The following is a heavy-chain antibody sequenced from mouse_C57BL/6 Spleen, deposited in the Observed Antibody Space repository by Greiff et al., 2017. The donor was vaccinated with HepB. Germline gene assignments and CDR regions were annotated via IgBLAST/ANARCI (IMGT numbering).Heavy chain of an antibody. D-gene: IGHD2-3*01. CDR2: IDPENGDT. CDR3: TTGDGYSHAMDY. V-gene: IGHV14-4*01. CDR1: GFNIKDDY. J-gene: IGHJ4*01. Sequence: EVQLQQSGAELVRPGASVKLSCTASGFNIKDDYMHWVKQRPEQGLEWIGWIDPENGDTEYASKFQGKATITADTSSNTAYLQLSSLTSEDTAVYYCTTGDGYSHAMDYWGQGTSVTVSS.